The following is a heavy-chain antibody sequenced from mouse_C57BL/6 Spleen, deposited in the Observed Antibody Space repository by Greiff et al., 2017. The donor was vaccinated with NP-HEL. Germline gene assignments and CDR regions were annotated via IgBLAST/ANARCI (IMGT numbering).Heavy chain of an antibody. D-gene: IGHD2-1*01. CDR2: IHPNSGST. CDR1: GYTFTSYW. Sequence: QVQLQQPGAELVKPGASVKLSCKASGYTFTSYWMHWVKQRPGQGLEWIGMIHPNSGSTNYNEKFKSKATLTVDKSSSTAYMQLSSLTSEDSAVYYCARGGGYGNLAWFAYWGQGTLVTVSA. J-gene: IGHJ3*01. CDR3: ARGGGYGNLAWFAY. V-gene: IGHV1-64*01.